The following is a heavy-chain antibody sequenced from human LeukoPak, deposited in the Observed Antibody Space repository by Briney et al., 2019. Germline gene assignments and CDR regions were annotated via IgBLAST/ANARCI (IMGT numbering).Heavy chain of an antibody. CDR1: GGSFRGYY. D-gene: IGHD2-2*01. J-gene: IGHJ6*03. CDR2: INHSGST. V-gene: IGHV4-34*01. CDR3: ARASRGTFGYMDV. Sequence: SETLSLTCAVYGGSFRGYYWSWIRQPPGKGLEWIGEINHSGSTNYNPSLKSRVTISVDTSKNQFSLKLSSVTAADTAVYYCARASRGTFGYMDVWGKGTTVTVSS.